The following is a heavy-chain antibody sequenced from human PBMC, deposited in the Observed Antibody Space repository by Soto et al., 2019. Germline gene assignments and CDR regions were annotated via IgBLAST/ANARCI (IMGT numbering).Heavy chain of an antibody. CDR2: IWYDGSNK. CDR3: ARDMYARRSGYYYVPLGY. CDR1: GFTFSSYG. D-gene: IGHD3-22*01. J-gene: IGHJ4*02. V-gene: IGHV3-33*01. Sequence: PGESLRLSCAASGFTFSSYGMHWVRQAPGKGLEWVAVIWYDGSNKYYADSVKGRFTISRDNSKNTLYLQMNSLRAEDTAVYYCARDMYARRSGYYYVPLGYWGQGTLVTVSS.